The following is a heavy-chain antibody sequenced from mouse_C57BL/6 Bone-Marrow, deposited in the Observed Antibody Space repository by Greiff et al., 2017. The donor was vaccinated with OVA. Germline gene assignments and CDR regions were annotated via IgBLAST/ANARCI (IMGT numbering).Heavy chain of an antibody. CDR3: TRFYYGYFDY. CDR1: GYTFTDYE. CDR2: IDPETGGT. D-gene: IGHD2-1*01. Sequence: VQLVESGAELVRPGASVTLSCKASGYTFTDYEMHWVKQTPVHGLEWIGAIDPETGGTAYNQKFKGKAILTADKSSSTAYMELRSLTSEDSAVYYCTRFYYGYFDYWGQGTTLTVSS. J-gene: IGHJ2*01. V-gene: IGHV1-15*01.